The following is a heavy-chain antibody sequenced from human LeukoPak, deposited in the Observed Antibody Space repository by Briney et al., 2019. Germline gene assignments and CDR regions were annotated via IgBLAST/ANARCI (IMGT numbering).Heavy chain of an antibody. CDR1: GFTFSTYG. Sequence: PGRSLRLSCAASGFTFSTYGMHWVRQAPGKGLEWVAVISYDGSNEYYADSVKGRFTISRDSSENTLYLQMSSLRAEDTAVYYCAKEFNRGSPDYWGQGTLVTVPS. D-gene: IGHD2/OR15-2a*01. J-gene: IGHJ4*02. CDR2: ISYDGSNE. V-gene: IGHV3-30*18. CDR3: AKEFNRGSPDY.